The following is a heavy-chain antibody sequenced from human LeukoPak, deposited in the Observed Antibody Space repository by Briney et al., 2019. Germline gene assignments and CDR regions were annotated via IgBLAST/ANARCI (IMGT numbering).Heavy chain of an antibody. J-gene: IGHJ6*03. CDR1: GGSISSYY. CDR2: IYYSGST. CDR3: ARLSAVGGWPYYYMDV. V-gene: IGHV4-59*12. Sequence: PSETLSLTCTVSGGSISSYYWSWIRQPPGKGLEWIGYIYYSGSTNYNPSLKSRVTISVDTSKNQFSLKLSSVTAADTAVYYCARLSAVGGWPYYYMDVWGKGTTVTVSS. D-gene: IGHD6-19*01.